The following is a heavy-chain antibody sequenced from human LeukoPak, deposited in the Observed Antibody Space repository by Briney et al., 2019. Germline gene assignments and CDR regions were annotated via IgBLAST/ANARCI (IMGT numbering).Heavy chain of an antibody. CDR1: GFTFTSSA. Sequence: SVKVSFKASGFTFTSSAMQWVRQARGQRLEWIGWIVVGSGNTNYAQKFQERVTITRDMSTSTAYMELSSLRSEDTAVYYCAAGTPNVVAHDAFDIWGQGTMVTVSS. J-gene: IGHJ3*02. CDR3: AAGTPNVVAHDAFDI. V-gene: IGHV1-58*02. D-gene: IGHD2-15*01. CDR2: IVVGSGNT.